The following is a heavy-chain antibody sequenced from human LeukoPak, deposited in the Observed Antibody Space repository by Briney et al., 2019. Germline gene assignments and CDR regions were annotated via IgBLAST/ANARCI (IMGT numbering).Heavy chain of an antibody. CDR2: ISHSGDTT. CDR3: AKDDRWLQYNH. J-gene: IGHJ5*02. V-gene: IGHV3-23*01. Sequence: GGSLRLAWAAAGFTFSIHGMNWVRHAEGELLECGSGISHSGDTTYYAEVVKDRFNVSRHNSKNTLYLQIKSLRAEDTDVYYCAKDDRWLQYNHWGEGTLVTVSS. CDR1: GFTFSIHG. D-gene: IGHD5-24*01.